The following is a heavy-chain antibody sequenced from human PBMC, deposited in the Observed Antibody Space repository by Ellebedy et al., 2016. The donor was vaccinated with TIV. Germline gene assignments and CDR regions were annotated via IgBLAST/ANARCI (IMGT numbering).Heavy chain of an antibody. CDR2: IKEDGSEK. CDR3: VRAVPNWFDP. V-gene: IGHV3-7*01. J-gene: IGHJ5*02. Sequence: GESLKISCAASGFTFSSYWMSWVRQAPGKGLEWVANIKEDGSEKNYVDSVKGRFPISRDNAKNSLYLQMNSLRADDTAVYYCVRAVPNWFDPWGQGTLVTVSS. CDR1: GFTFSSYW.